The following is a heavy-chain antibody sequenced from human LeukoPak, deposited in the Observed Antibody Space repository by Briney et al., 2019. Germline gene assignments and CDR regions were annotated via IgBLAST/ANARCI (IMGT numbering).Heavy chain of an antibody. CDR1: GGSISSYY. CDR3: ARGSVTVTTGYYMDV. V-gene: IGHV4-59*01. D-gene: IGHD4-17*01. CDR2: IYYSGST. Sequence: SETLSLTCTVSGGSISSYYWSWIRQPPGKGLEWIGYIYYSGSTNYNPSLKSRVTISVDTSKNQFSLKLSSVTAADTAVYYCARGSVTVTTGYYMDVWGKGTTVTVSS. J-gene: IGHJ6*03.